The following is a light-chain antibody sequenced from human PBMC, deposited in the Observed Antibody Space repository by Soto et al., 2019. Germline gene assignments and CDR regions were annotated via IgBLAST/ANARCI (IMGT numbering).Light chain of an antibody. CDR3: QQFSKSIPIT. CDR1: QSVSYY. CDR2: DAS. Sequence: IVLTQSPGTLSLSPGERATLSCRASQSVSYYLAWYQQKPGQAPRLLIYDASSRATGVPDRFSGSGSGTDFTLTISRLEPEDFAVYYCQQFSKSIPITFGQGTRLEIK. V-gene: IGKV3-20*01. J-gene: IGKJ5*01.